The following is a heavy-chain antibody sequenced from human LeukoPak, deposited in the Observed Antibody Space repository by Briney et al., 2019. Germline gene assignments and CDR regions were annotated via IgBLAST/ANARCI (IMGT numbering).Heavy chain of an antibody. J-gene: IGHJ3*02. V-gene: IGHV1-2*02. D-gene: IGHD2-2*01. CDR3: ARHWCSSVNCFDGAFDI. CDR2: MNPNSGVT. Sequence: ASVKVSCKASGYSFSDYYIHWVRQAPGQGLEWMGWMNPNSGVTNYAQKFQGRVTMTGDTSINTAYMELSPLRSDDTAVYYCARHWCSSVNCFDGAFDIWGQGTMVTLSS. CDR1: GYSFSDYY.